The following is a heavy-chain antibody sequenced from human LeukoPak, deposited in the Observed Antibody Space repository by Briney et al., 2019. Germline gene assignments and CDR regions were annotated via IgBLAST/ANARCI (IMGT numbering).Heavy chain of an antibody. Sequence: GGSLRLSCAASGFTFSSYWMSWVRQAPGKGLEWVANIKQDGSEKYYVDSVKGRFTISRDNAKNSLYLQMNSLRAEDTAVYYCARGTIAAAGYYYFNYWGQGTQVTVSS. J-gene: IGHJ4*02. D-gene: IGHD6-13*01. V-gene: IGHV3-7*04. CDR1: GFTFSSYW. CDR2: IKQDGSEK. CDR3: ARGTIAAAGYYYFNY.